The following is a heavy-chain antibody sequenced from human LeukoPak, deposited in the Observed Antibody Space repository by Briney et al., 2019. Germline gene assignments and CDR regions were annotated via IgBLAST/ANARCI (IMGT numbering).Heavy chain of an antibody. CDR2: IYSGGST. D-gene: IGHD3-22*01. CDR1: EFSVGSNY. V-gene: IGHV3-66*01. Sequence: PGGSLRLSCAASEFSVGSNYMTWVRQAPGKGLEWVSLIYSGGSTYYADSVKGRFTISRDNSKNTLYLQMNSLRAEDTAVYYCARSILRYYFDSSGYYPYYFDYWGQGMLVTVSS. CDR3: ARSILRYYFDSSGYYPYYFDY. J-gene: IGHJ4*02.